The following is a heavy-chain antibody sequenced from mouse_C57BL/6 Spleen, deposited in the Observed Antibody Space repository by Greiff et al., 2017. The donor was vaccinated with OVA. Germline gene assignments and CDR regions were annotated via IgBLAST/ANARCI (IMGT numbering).Heavy chain of an antibody. D-gene: IGHD2-5*01. J-gene: IGHJ1*03. V-gene: IGHV2-5*01. CDR2: IWRGGST. Sequence: QVQLKESGPGLVQPSQSLSITCTVSGFSLTSYGVHWVRQSPGQGLEWLGVIWRGGSTDYNAAFMSRLSITKDNSKSQVFFKMNSLQADDTAIYYCAKEGYYSNYWYFDVWGTGTTVTVSS. CDR1: GFSLTSYG. CDR3: AKEGYYSNYWYFDV.